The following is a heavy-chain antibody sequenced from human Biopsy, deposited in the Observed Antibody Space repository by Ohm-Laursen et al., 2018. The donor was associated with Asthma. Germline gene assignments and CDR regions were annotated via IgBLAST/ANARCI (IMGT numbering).Heavy chain of an antibody. CDR3: VRWRSGYPDHYSDF. CDR2: ISFDGSNK. V-gene: IGHV3-30*03. J-gene: IGHJ4*02. CDR1: GFTFSNYG. Sequence: SLRLSYAASGFTFSNYGMHWVRQAPGKGLDWVAVISFDGSNKNYTDSVKGRFTISRDNSKNTLDLQMNSLRGDDTAVYYCVRWRSGYPDHYSDFWGLGTLVTVSS. D-gene: IGHD2-21*01.